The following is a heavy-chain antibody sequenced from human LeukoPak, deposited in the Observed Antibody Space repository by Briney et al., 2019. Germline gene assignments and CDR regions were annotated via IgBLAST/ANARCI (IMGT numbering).Heavy chain of an antibody. J-gene: IGHJ4*02. CDR1: GFNFSSYA. CDR3: ASRGSFSSGNYFFDS. D-gene: IGHD2-15*01. V-gene: IGHV3-23*01. Sequence: GGSLRLSCAASGFNFSSYAMGGVRQARGKGLDWVSALNYNSGTTYYADSVKGRFSISRDNSKNTLYLQMNSLRAEDTAVYYCASRGSFSSGNYFFDSWGQGTVVTVSS. CDR2: LNYNSGTT.